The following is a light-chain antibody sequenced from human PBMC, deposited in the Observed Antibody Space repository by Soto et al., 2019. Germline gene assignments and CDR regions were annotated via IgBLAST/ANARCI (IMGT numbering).Light chain of an antibody. V-gene: IGKV3-20*01. CDR3: QQYVTSPYA. CDR2: GAS. CDR1: QSITTNS. J-gene: IGKJ2*01. Sequence: EIVLTQSPGTLSLSPGEGATLSCRASQSITTNSLAWYQQKPGQAPRLLIYGASNRSTGVPDRVSASGSGTDFTLSFSRLEPEDYAMYCCQQYVTSPYAFGQGTKLAIK.